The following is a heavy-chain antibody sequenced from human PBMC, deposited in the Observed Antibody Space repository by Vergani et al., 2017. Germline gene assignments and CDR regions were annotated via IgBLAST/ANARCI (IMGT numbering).Heavy chain of an antibody. CDR3: ARGEVSSGWYGDFVGN. D-gene: IGHD6-19*01. CDR1: GYAFTSHH. CDR2: INPNSGGT. J-gene: IGHJ4*02. V-gene: IGHV1-2*02. Sequence: QVQLVQSGAEVKKPGASVKVSCNASGYAFTSHHLQWVRQAPGQGFEWMGWINPNSGGTNYAQKFQGRVTMTRDTSISTAYMELRRLRPDDTAVYYCARGEVSSGWYGDFVGNWGQGTLVTVSS.